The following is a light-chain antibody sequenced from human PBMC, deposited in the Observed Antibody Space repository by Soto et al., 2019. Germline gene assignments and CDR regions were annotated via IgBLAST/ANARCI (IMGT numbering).Light chain of an antibody. Sequence: DIQMTQSPSSLSASVGDRVTITCQASQDISSYLNWFQQKPGKAPNLLIFDASKLQTGVPSRFSGSGSGTDFTFTISGLQPEDIATYYCQQYHTSWTFGQGTRVEI. CDR3: QQYHTSWT. V-gene: IGKV1-33*01. CDR2: DAS. CDR1: QDISSY. J-gene: IGKJ1*01.